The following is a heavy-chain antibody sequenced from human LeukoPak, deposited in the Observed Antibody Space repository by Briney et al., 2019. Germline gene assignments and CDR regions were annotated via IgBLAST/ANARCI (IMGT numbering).Heavy chain of an antibody. Sequence: GGSLRLSCAASGFTFSSYSMLWVRQAPGKGLEWVSYISSSSSTIYYADSVKGRFTISRDNSKNTLYLQMNSLRAEDTAVYYCARDSRTFDYWGQGTLVTVSS. V-gene: IGHV3-48*01. CDR2: ISSSSSTI. D-gene: IGHD6-13*01. CDR1: GFTFSSYS. J-gene: IGHJ4*02. CDR3: ARDSRTFDY.